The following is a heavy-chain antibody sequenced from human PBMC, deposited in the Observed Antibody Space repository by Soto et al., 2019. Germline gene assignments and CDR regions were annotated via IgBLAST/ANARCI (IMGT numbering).Heavy chain of an antibody. D-gene: IGHD3-22*01. J-gene: IGHJ3*01. CDR3: ARFEVDSALDV. Sequence: SETLSLTCTVSTDSLRRTSYYCGWIRQPPGKGLEWIATIYYRGNTYYNPSLKSRVTMSIDTSKNQFSLNLNSMTAADTAVYYCARFEVDSALDVWGQGAMVTVSS. CDR1: TDSLRRTSYY. V-gene: IGHV4-39*01. CDR2: IYYRGNT.